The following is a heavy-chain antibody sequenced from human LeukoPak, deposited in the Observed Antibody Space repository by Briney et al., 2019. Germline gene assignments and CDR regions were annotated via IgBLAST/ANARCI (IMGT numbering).Heavy chain of an antibody. V-gene: IGHV3-7*01. D-gene: IGHD1-26*01. CDR2: IKQDGSEK. CDR3: ARVHSGGSYYAGAEYFQH. CDR1: GFTFSSYW. Sequence: PGGSLRLSCAASGFTFSSYWMSWVRQAPGKGLEWVANIKQDGSEKYYVDSVKGRFTISRDNAKNSLYLQMNSLGAEDTAVYYCARVHSGGSYYAGAEYFQHWGQGTLVTVSS. J-gene: IGHJ1*01.